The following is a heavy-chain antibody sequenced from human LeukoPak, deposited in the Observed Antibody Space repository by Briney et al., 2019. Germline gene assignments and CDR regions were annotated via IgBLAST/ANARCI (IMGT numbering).Heavy chain of an antibody. D-gene: IGHD2-15*01. CDR2: ISSSSSYI. CDR3: ARDSVWWSRGDFDY. V-gene: IGHV3-21*01. J-gene: IGHJ4*02. CDR1: GFTFSSYS. Sequence: GGSLRLSCAASGFTFSSYSMNRVRQAPGKGLEWVSSISSSSSYIYYADSVKGRFTISRDDAKNSLYLQMNSLRAEDTAVYYCARDSVWWSRGDFDYWGQGTLVTVSS.